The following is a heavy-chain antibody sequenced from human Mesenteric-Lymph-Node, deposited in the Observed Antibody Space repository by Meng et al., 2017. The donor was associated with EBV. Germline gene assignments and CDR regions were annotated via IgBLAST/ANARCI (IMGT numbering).Heavy chain of an antibody. J-gene: IGHJ4*02. CDR1: GGSISTSNYY. CDR2: IYYSGDT. CDR3: ARRLHYYGSLGS. V-gene: IGHV4-39*01. Sequence: QLQLQESGPGLVKPSETLSLTCTVSGGSISTSNYYWGWIRQPPGKGLEWIGTIYYSGDTYYSSSLKSRVTISVDTSKNQFSLKLSSATAADTAVYYCARRLHYYGSLGSWGQGTLVTVSS. D-gene: IGHD3-10*01.